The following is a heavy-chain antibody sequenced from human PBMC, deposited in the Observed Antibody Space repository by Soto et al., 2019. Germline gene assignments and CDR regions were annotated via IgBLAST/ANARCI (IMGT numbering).Heavy chain of an antibody. CDR1: GFTFTNYA. Sequence: GGSLRLSCAASGFTFTNYAMTWVRQAPGKGLEWVSISSGSGSGGSTNYADSVKGRFTISRDNSKNTLYLQMNSLRVEDTAVYYCAKDRDDYRNYVFDYWGQGTLVTVS. D-gene: IGHD4-4*01. CDR3: AKDRDDYRNYVFDY. J-gene: IGHJ4*02. V-gene: IGHV3-23*01. CDR2: SSGSGSGGST.